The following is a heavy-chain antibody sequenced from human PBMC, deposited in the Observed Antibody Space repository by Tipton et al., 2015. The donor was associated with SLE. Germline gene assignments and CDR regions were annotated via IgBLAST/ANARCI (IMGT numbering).Heavy chain of an antibody. CDR1: GGSISSGSYY. D-gene: IGHD5-18*01. Sequence: TLSLTCTVSGGSISSGSYYWSWIRQPAGKGLAWIGRIYTSGSTNYNRSLKSRVTISVDTSKNQFSLKLSSVTAADTAVYYCARGYPSFFDYWGQGTLVTVS. CDR3: ARGYPSFFDY. CDR2: IYTSGST. J-gene: IGHJ4*02. V-gene: IGHV4-61*02.